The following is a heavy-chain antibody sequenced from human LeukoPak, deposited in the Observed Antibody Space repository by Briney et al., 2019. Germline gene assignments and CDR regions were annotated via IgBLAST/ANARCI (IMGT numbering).Heavy chain of an antibody. J-gene: IGHJ5*02. V-gene: IGHV3-33*01. D-gene: IGHD2-2*01. CDR3: ARRVYQLLSNWFDP. Sequence: GGSLRLSCAASGFTFSSYGMHWVRQAPGKGLEWVAVIWYDGSNKYYADSVKGRFTISRDNSKNTLYLQMNSLGAEDTAVYYCARRVYQLLSNWFDPWGQGTLVTVSS. CDR2: IWYDGSNK. CDR1: GFTFSSYG.